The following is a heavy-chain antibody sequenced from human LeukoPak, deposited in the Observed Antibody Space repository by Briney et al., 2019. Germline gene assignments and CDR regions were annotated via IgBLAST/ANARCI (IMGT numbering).Heavy chain of an antibody. CDR2: MNPNSGNT. CDR3: ARGVSSSWYELDY. D-gene: IGHD6-13*01. Sequence: ASVAVSCKASGYTFTSYDINWVRQATGQGLEWMGWMNPNSGNTGYAQKFQGRVTTTRNTSISTAYMELSSLRSEDTAVYYCARGVSSSWYELDYWGQGTLVTVSS. V-gene: IGHV1-8*01. J-gene: IGHJ4*02. CDR1: GYTFTSYD.